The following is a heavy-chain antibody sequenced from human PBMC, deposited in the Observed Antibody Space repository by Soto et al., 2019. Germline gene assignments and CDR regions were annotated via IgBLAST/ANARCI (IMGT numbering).Heavy chain of an antibody. D-gene: IGHD2-15*01. CDR2: ISHSGRT. V-gene: IGHV4-31*03. J-gene: IGHJ4*02. CDR3: ARDSYYCTGGSCYGNFDF. Sequence: QVQLQESGPGLVKPSQTLSLTCTVSGGSISSGTYYWTWVRQRPGEGLAWLGFISHSGRTYYNPSLKTRAAISVDTSENQFSLRLSSVTAADTAVYFCARDSYYCTGGSCYGNFDFWGQGTLVTVSS. CDR1: GGSISSGTYY.